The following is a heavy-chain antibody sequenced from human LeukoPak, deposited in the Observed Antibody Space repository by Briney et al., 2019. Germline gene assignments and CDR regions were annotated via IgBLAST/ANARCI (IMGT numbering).Heavy chain of an antibody. V-gene: IGHV3-74*01. CDR2: INSEGGLI. D-gene: IGHD6-25*01. CDR3: TRAAEQRPIDY. J-gene: IGHJ4*02. Sequence: GGSLRLSCAASGFALSDYWIHWARQAPGEGLGWVSRINSEGGLISYAVSVKGRFTIYRDNAKNTLYLQMNSLTAEDTAMYYCTRAAEQRPIDYWGQGTLVTVSS. CDR1: GFALSDYW.